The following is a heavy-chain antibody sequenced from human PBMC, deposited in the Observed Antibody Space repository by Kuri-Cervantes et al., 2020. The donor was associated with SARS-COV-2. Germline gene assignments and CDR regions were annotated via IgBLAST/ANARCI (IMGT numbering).Heavy chain of an antibody. CDR1: GGSISSYY. D-gene: IGHD6-19*01. CDR2: IYYSGST. CDR3: ARDHYSSGWTLNDY. V-gene: IGHV4-59*12. J-gene: IGHJ4*02. Sequence: SETLSLTCTVSGGSISSYYWSWIRQPPGKGLEWIGYIYYSGSTNYNPSLKSRVTISVDTSKNQFSLQLNSVTPEDTAVYYCARDHYSSGWTLNDYWGQGTLVTVSS.